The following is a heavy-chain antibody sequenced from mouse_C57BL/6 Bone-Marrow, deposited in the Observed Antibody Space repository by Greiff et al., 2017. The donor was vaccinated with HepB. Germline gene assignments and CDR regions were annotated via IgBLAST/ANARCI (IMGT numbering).Heavy chain of an antibody. Sequence: EVQLQQSGPVLVKPGASVKMSCKASGYTFTDYYMNWVKQSHGKSLEWIGVINPYNGGTSYNQKFKGKATLTVDKSSSTAYMELNSLTSEDSAVYYCASPYYINYLWFAYWGQGTLVTVA. D-gene: IGHD2-5*01. CDR2: INPYNGGT. V-gene: IGHV1-19*01. CDR1: GYTFTDYY. CDR3: ASPYYINYLWFAY. J-gene: IGHJ3*01.